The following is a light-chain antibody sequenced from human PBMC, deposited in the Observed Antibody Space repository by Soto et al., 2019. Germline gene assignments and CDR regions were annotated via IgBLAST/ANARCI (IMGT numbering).Light chain of an antibody. Sequence: EILMTQSQATLSFSPGERATLSCRASQRISSNVAWYQQKPGQAPRLLIYGASTLQSGVPSRFSGSGSGTDFTLTISSLQPEDVATYYCQKYNSAPWTFGQGTKVEIK. V-gene: IGKV1-27*01. CDR3: QKYNSAPWT. CDR2: GAS. CDR1: QRISSN. J-gene: IGKJ1*01.